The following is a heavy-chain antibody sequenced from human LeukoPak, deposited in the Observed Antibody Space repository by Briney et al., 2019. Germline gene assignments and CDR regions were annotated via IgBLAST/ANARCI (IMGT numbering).Heavy chain of an antibody. V-gene: IGHV3-64*01. CDR2: IGSNGGST. CDR1: GFTFSSYA. J-gene: IGHJ4*02. CDR3: ARVKLSATVVNNYFDY. D-gene: IGHD4-23*01. Sequence: GGSLRLSCAASGFTFSSYAMHWVRQAPGKGLEYVSAIGSNGGSTYYANSVKGRFTISRDNSKNTLYLQMGSLRAEDMAVYYCARVKLSATVVNNYFDYWGQGTLVTVSS.